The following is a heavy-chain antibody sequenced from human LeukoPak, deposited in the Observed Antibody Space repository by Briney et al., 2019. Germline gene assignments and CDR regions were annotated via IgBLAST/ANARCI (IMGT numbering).Heavy chain of an antibody. CDR1: GGSISSSSYY. CDR2: IYYSGSA. CDR3: ARQGSGNYLSPVNY. V-gene: IGHV4-39*01. J-gene: IGHJ4*02. D-gene: IGHD1-26*01. Sequence: PSETLSLTCTVSGGSISSSSYYWGWIRQPPGKGLEWIGTIYYSGSAYYNPSLKSRVTISVDTSKNQFSLKLSSVTAADTAVYYCARQGSGNYLSPVNYWGQGTLVTVSS.